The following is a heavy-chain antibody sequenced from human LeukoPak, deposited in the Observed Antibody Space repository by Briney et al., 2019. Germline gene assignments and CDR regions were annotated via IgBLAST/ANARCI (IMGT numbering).Heavy chain of an antibody. CDR2: ISSSGSTI. V-gene: IGHV3-11*01. D-gene: IGHD4-17*01. CDR1: GFTFSDYY. Sequence: GGSLRLSCAASGFTFSDYYMSWIRQAPGKGLEWVSYISSSGSTIYYADSVKGRFTISRDNAKNSLYLQMNSLRAEDTAVYYCARDPTTVTTISEYYFDYWGRGTLVTVSS. CDR3: ARDPTTVTTISEYYFDY. J-gene: IGHJ4*02.